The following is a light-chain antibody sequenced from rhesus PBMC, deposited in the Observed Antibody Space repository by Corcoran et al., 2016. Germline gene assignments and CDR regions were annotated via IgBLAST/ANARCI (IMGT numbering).Light chain of an antibody. CDR3: LQHSNWPWT. J-gene: IGKJ1*01. Sequence: EIVMTQSPATLSLSPGERATLSCRASQSVSSSLAWYQQKPGQAPRLLIHGASSRATGSPDRFSGRGSGTDLTLTISSLDQEDVAVYYCLQHSNWPWTFGQGTKVEIK. V-gene: IGKV3-24*01. CDR2: GAS. CDR1: QSVSSS.